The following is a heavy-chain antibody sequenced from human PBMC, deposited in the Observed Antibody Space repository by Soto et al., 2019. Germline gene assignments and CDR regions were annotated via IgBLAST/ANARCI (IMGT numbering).Heavy chain of an antibody. D-gene: IGHD3-22*01. CDR1: GFTFSSYG. CDR2: ISYDGSNK. Sequence: QVQLVESGGGVVQPGRSLRLSCAASGFTFSSYGMHWVRQAPGKGLELVAVISYDGSNKYYADSVKGRFTISRDNSKNTLYLQMNSLRAEDTAVYYCAKDSSVYSYDSSGYYDYWGQGTLVTVSS. J-gene: IGHJ4*02. V-gene: IGHV3-30*18. CDR3: AKDSSVYSYDSSGYYDY.